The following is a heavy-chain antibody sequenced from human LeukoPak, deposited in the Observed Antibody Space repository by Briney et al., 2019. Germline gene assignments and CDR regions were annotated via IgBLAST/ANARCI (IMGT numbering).Heavy chain of an antibody. J-gene: IGHJ5*02. CDR1: GYTFSSYD. Sequence: ASVKVSCKASGYTFSSYDINWVRQAPGQGLEWMGIINPSGGSASYAQKFQGRVTMTRDMSTSTDYMELSSLRSEDTAVYYCARDNSVEDTAWWFDPWGQGTLVTVSS. V-gene: IGHV1-46*01. D-gene: IGHD4-23*01. CDR3: ARDNSVEDTAWWFDP. CDR2: INPSGGSA.